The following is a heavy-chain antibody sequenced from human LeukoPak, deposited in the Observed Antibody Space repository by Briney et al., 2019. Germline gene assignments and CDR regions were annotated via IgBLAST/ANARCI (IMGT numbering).Heavy chain of an antibody. V-gene: IGHV3-33*01. D-gene: IGHD2-2*03. Sequence: GGSLRLSCAASGFTFSSYGMHWVRQAPGKGLEWVAVIWYDGSNKYYADSVKGRFTITRDNSKNTLYLQMNSLRAEDTAVYYCAREGGYCSSTSCYGDYWGQGTLVTVSS. CDR3: AREGGYCSSTSCYGDY. CDR1: GFTFSSYG. J-gene: IGHJ4*02. CDR2: IWYDGSNK.